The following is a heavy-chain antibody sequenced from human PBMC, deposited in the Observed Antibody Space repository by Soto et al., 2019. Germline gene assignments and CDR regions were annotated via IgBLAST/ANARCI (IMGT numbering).Heavy chain of an antibody. Sequence: QVQLVQSGAEVRQPASSVKVSCKTSGGTFSSYAISWVRQAPGQGLEWMGGIVPIVDTSTYAQKFQGRVTITADESTSTAYMELSSLRSDDTAIYYCVRVVAIPGCPGNWGQGTLVTVSS. D-gene: IGHD2-15*01. CDR3: VRVVAIPGCPGN. CDR1: GGTFSSYA. J-gene: IGHJ4*02. CDR2: IVPIVDTS. V-gene: IGHV1-69*12.